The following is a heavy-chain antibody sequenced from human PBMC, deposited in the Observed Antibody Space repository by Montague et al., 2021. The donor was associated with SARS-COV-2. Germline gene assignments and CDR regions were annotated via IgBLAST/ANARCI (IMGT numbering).Heavy chain of an antibody. Sequence: SETLSLTCTVSGGSIGSHYWSWIQQPPGKGLEWIGYVYYSGSTNYNPSLKSRVTISVDTSKSRFSLKLKSVTSADTAVYYCARDSPNSSGYHVYFYLWGRGTLVTVSS. D-gene: IGHD3-22*01. V-gene: IGHV4-59*11. CDR3: ARDSPNSSGYHVYFYL. CDR1: GGSIGSHY. J-gene: IGHJ2*01. CDR2: VYYSGST.